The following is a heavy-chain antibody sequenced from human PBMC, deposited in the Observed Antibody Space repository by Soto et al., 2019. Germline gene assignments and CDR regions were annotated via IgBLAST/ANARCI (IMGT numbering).Heavy chain of an antibody. CDR1: GGSLSGYY. D-gene: IGHD4-17*01. J-gene: IGHJ6*02. CDR3: GRLRCDYVVYGMEV. CDR2: INHSGST. V-gene: IGHV4-34*01. Sequence: SETLSLTCAVYGGSLSGYYWSWIRQPPGKGLEWIGEINHSGSTNYNPSLKSRVTISVDTSKNQFSLKLSSVTDADTAVYYCGRLRCDYVVYGMEVWGQGTTVTVAS.